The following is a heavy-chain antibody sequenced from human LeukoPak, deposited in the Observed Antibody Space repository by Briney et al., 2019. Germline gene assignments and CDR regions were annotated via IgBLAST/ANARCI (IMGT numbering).Heavy chain of an antibody. V-gene: IGHV5-51*01. D-gene: IGHD4-11*01. CDR1: GYSFTSYW. CDR2: IYPGDSDN. CDR3: GRLTTVTTSPFDY. Sequence: GESLKISCKGSGYSFTSYWIGWVRQMPGKGLEWMGIIYPGDSDNRYSPSFQGQVTISADKSISTAYLQWSSLKASDTAMYYCGRLTTVTTSPFDYWGQGTLVTVSS. J-gene: IGHJ4*02.